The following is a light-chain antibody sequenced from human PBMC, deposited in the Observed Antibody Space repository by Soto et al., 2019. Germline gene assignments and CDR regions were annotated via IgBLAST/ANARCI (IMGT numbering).Light chain of an antibody. CDR2: GAS. CDR3: QLRTFWPQD. CDR1: QSVSSN. Sequence: TQSPATLSVSQGERATLSCRASQSVSSNLAWYQQKPGQAPRLLIYGASTRAPGIPARFSGSGSGTDFTLTIISLEPEDVTVYYCQLRTFWPQDFGGGANVAIK. V-gene: IGKV3-11*01. J-gene: IGKJ4*01.